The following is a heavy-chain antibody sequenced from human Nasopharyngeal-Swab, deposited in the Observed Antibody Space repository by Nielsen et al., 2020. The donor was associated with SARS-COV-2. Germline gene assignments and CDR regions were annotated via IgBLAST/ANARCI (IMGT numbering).Heavy chain of an antibody. CDR1: GFTFSNAW. CDR2: IKSKTDGGTT. Sequence: GESLKISCAASGFTFSNAWMSWVRQAPGKGLEWVGRIKSKTDGGTTDYAAPVKGRFTISRDDSKNTLYLQMNSLKIEDTAVYYCTIEVGLEPAASGVFGYWGQGALVTVSS. D-gene: IGHD2-2*01. J-gene: IGHJ4*02. CDR3: TIEVGLEPAASGVFGY. V-gene: IGHV3-15*01.